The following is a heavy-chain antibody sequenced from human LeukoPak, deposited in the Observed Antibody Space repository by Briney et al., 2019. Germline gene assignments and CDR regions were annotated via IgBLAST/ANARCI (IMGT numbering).Heavy chain of an antibody. J-gene: IGHJ3*02. CDR3: ARDIVDILTGYYPYDAFDI. CDR1: GYTFTSYG. D-gene: IGHD3-9*01. V-gene: IGHV1-18*04. CDR2: ISAYNGNT. Sequence: ASVKVSCKASGYTFTSYGISWVRQAPGQGLEWMGWISAYNGNTNYAQGLQGRVTMTTDTSTSTAYMELRSLRSDDTAVYYCARDIVDILTGYYPYDAFDIWGQGTMVTVSS.